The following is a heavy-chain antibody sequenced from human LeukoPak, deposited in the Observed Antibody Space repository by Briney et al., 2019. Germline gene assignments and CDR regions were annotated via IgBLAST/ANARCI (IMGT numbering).Heavy chain of an antibody. D-gene: IGHD6-19*01. CDR1: GFTFSSYS. CDR2: ISSSSSYI. Sequence: PGGSLRLSCAASGFTFSSYSMNWVRQAPGKGLEWVSSISSSSSYIYYADSVKGRFTISRDNAKNSLYLQMNSLRAEDTAVYYCAREASSSGWRYLDYWGQGTLVTVSS. J-gene: IGHJ4*02. CDR3: AREASSSGWRYLDY. V-gene: IGHV3-21*01.